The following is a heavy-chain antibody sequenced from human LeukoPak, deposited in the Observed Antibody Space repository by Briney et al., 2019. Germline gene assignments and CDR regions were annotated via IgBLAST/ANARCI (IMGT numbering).Heavy chain of an antibody. V-gene: IGHV1-3*01. J-gene: IGHJ5*02. CDR2: INAGNGNT. CDR1: GYTFTSYA. Sequence: ASVKVSCEASGYTFTSYAMHWVRQAPGQRLEWMGWINAGNGNTKYSQKFQGRVTITRDTSASTAYMELSSLRSEDTAVYYCARGPKYQPLNWFDPWGQGTLVTVSS. CDR3: ARGPKYQPLNWFDP. D-gene: IGHD2-2*01.